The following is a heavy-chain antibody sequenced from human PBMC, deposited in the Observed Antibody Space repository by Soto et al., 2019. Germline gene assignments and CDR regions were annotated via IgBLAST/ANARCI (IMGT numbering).Heavy chain of an antibody. CDR3: AKDRGGDCPDNSCYFGADY. CDR1: GFTFSSYG. J-gene: IGHJ4*02. V-gene: IGHV3-30*18. Sequence: PGGSLRLSCVGSGFTFSSYGMHWVRQAPGKGLECVAVISDTGSSHYYAASVEGRFTISREISKNTLSLHMDRLRVEDTAVYYCAKDRGGDCPDNSCYFGADYWGQGTPVTVSS. CDR2: ISDTGSSH. D-gene: IGHD2-2*01.